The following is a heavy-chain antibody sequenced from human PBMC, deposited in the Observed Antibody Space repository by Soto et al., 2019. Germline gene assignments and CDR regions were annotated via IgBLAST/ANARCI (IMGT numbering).Heavy chain of an antibody. CDR1: GFTFGDYA. V-gene: IGHV3-49*03. CDR2: IRSKAYGGTT. J-gene: IGHJ6*02. CDR3: TRAGILNYYYGMDV. D-gene: IGHD3-10*01. Sequence: PGGSLRLSCTASGFTFGDYAMSWFRQAPGKGLEWVGFIRSKAYGGTTEYAASVKGRFTISRDDSKSIAYLQMNSLKTEDTAVYYCTRAGILNYYYGMDVWGQGTTVPVYS.